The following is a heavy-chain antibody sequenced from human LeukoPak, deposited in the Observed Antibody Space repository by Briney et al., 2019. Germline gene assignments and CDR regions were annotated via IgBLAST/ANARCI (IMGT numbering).Heavy chain of an antibody. CDR1: GFTFSGSA. CDR3: TRSWAYYYGSGSDY. D-gene: IGHD3-10*01. V-gene: IGHV3-73*01. Sequence: PGXXLRLSCAASGFTFSGSAMHWVRQASGKGLEWVGRIRSKANSYATAYAASVKGRFTISRDDSKNTAYLQMNSLKTEDTAVYYCTRSWAYYYGSGSDYWGQGTLVTVSS. J-gene: IGHJ4*02. CDR2: IRSKANSYAT.